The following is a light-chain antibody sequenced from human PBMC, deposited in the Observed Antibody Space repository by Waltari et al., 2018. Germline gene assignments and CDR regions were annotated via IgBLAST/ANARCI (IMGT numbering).Light chain of an antibody. J-gene: IGKJ1*01. Sequence: EIVLTQSPGTLSLSTGERATLSCRASQSVSSYLAWYQQKPGQAPRLLIYDASKRATGISARFSGSGSGTDFTLTISSLEPEDFAVYYCQQRGDWPRLTFGQGTKVEIK. CDR3: QQRGDWPRLT. CDR1: QSVSSY. CDR2: DAS. V-gene: IGKV3-11*01.